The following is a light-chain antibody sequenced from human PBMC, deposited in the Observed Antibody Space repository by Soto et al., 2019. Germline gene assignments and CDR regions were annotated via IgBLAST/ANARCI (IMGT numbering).Light chain of an antibody. CDR3: QQYEDLPFT. J-gene: IGKJ2*01. Sequence: DIQMTQSPSSLSASVGDRVTITCQASQDIKKNLDWYQQKPGETPQLLIYRASTLRGGVPSRFSGGGSGTYFTFIINSLQPEDFATYFCQQYEDLPFTFGQGTKREIK. CDR2: RAS. V-gene: IGKV1-33*01. CDR1: QDIKKN.